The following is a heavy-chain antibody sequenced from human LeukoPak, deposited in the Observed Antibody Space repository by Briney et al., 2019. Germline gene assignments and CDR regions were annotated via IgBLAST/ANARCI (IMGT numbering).Heavy chain of an antibody. V-gene: IGHV3-21*01. CDR3: AGVGTSYYGMDV. D-gene: IGHD2-2*01. CDR2: ISSSSSYI. CDR1: GFTFSSYS. J-gene: IGHJ6*02. Sequence: GGSLRLSCAASGFTFSSYSMNWVRQAPGKGLEWVSSISSSSSYIYYADSVKGRFTISRDNAKSSLYLQMNSLRAEDTAVYYCAGVGTSYYGMDVWGQGTTVTVSS.